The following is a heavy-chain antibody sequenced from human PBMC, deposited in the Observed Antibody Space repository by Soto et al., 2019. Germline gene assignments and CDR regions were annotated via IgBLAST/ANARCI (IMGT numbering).Heavy chain of an antibody. CDR2: ISAYNGNT. V-gene: IGHV1-18*01. J-gene: IGHJ6*03. Sequence: ASVKVSCKASGYTFTSYGISWVRQAPGQGLEWMGWISAYNGNTNYAQKLQGRVTMTTDTSTSTAYMELRSLRSDDTAVYYCATGLRSSYYYYYMDVWGKGTTVTVSS. D-gene: IGHD4-17*01. CDR3: ATGLRSSYYYYYMDV. CDR1: GYTFTSYG.